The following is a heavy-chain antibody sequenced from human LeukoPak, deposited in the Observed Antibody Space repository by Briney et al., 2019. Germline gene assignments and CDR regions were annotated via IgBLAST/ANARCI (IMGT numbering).Heavy chain of an antibody. CDR3: ARAHIGNIVMVTAPSD. CDR1: GGSFSGYY. D-gene: IGHD2-21*02. V-gene: IGHV4-34*01. J-gene: IGHJ4*02. CDR2: INHSGST. Sequence: PSETLSLTCAVYGGSFSGYYWSWIRQPPGKGLEWIGEINHSGSTNYNPSLKGRVTISVDTSKNQFSLKLSSVTAADTALYYCARAHIGNIVMVTAPSDWGQGTLVTVSS.